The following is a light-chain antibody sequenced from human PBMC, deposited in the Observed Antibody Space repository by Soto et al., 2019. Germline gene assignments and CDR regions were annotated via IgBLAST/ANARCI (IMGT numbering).Light chain of an antibody. J-gene: IGKJ1*01. V-gene: IGKV3-20*01. CDR1: RSVGTH. Sequence: ELVLTQSPGTLSLSRWEIAALSCRAGRSVGTHLAWYQHKGGLAPRLLIYGASNRATGIPDRFSGSGSGTDFTLTITRLETEDFAVYYCQQYDSSLTFGQGTKVDIK. CDR3: QQYDSSLT. CDR2: GAS.